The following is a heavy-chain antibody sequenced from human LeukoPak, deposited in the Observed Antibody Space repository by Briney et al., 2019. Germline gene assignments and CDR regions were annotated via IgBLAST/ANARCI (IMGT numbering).Heavy chain of an antibody. Sequence: GGSLRLSCVASGFTFSSYAMSWVRQAPGKGLEWVSSISGSGGSTYYADSVKGRFTISRENSKNTLYLQMNSLRAEDTAVYYCAKSNAAQRGYTFGYADFDYWGQGTLVTVSS. V-gene: IGHV3-23*01. CDR2: ISGSGGST. CDR1: GFTFSSYA. CDR3: AKSNAAQRGYTFGYADFDY. J-gene: IGHJ4*02. D-gene: IGHD5-18*01.